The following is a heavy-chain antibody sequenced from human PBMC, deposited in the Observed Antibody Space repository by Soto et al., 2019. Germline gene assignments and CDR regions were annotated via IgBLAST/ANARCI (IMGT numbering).Heavy chain of an antibody. V-gene: IGHV4-39*01. CDR1: GGSISSSNYY. CDR2: IYYSGST. D-gene: IGHD4-17*01. Sequence: QLQLQESGPGLVKPSETLSLTCTVSGGSISSSNYYSGWIRQPPGKGLEWIGSIYYSGSTYYNPSLKSRVTISVDTSKNQFSLKLSSVTAADTAVYYCARPYYGDYVVFDYWGQGTLVTVSS. CDR3: ARPYYGDYVVFDY. J-gene: IGHJ4*02.